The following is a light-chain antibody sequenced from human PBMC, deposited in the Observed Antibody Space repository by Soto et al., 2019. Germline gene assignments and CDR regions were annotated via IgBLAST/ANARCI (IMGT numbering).Light chain of an antibody. J-gene: IGKJ3*01. Sequence: DIQMTQSPSSLSASVGDRVTITCRASQGISNYLAWYQQKPGKVPKLLIYAASTLQSGVPSRFSGSGSGTDFTLTISSLQPEDVATYYCQKCNSAPPVFTFGPGTKVDIK. CDR2: AAS. CDR3: QKCNSAPPVFT. V-gene: IGKV1-27*01. CDR1: QGISNY.